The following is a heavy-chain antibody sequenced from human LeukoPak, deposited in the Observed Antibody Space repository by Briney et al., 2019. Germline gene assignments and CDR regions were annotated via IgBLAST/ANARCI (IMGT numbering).Heavy chain of an antibody. CDR1: GFTFSSYG. CDR3: AKGRGAFDI. D-gene: IGHD3-10*01. CDR2: ISNDGSNK. J-gene: IGHJ3*02. V-gene: IGHV3-30*18. Sequence: GRSLRLSCVASGFTFSSYGMRWVRQATGKGLEWVAVISNDGSNKYYADSVKGRFTISRDNSKNTLYLQMNSLRAEDTAVYYCAKGRGAFDIWGQGTMVTVSS.